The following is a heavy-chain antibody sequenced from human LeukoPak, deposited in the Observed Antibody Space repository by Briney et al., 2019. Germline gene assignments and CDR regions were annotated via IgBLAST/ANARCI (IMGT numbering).Heavy chain of an antibody. CDR2: ISGSDGRT. D-gene: IGHD5-18*01. V-gene: IGHV3-23*01. Sequence: PGGSLGLSCAASGFTFNTYTMNWVRQAPGKGLEWVSAISGSDGRTWYADSVKGRFTISRDNSKNTLYLQMNSLRAEDTAAYSCAKDLYDSYGSRFDYWGQGTLVTVSS. CDR1: GFTFNTYT. CDR3: AKDLYDSYGSRFDY. J-gene: IGHJ4*02.